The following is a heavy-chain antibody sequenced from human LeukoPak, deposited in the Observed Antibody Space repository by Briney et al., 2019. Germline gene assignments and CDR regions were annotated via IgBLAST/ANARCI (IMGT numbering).Heavy chain of an antibody. CDR1: GFTFTSFG. V-gene: IGHV3-30*02. J-gene: IGHJ4*02. Sequence: GGSLRLSCAASGFTFTSFGMHWVRQAPGKGLEWVAFIRNDGDVIYYAESVKGRFTISRDNSKNTVYLQMNSLRAEDTAVYYCAKDQKYLVDYWGQGTLVTVSS. CDR2: IRNDGDVI. D-gene: IGHD2-2*01. CDR3: AKDQKYLVDY.